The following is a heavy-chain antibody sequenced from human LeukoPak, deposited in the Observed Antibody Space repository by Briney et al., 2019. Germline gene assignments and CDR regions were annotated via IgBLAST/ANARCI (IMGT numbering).Heavy chain of an antibody. Sequence: GGSLRLSCAASGCTFSDYYMSWIRQAPGKGLEWVSYISSSGSTIYYADSVKGRFTISRDNAKNSLYLQMNSLRAEDTAVYYCAREDTAMADAFDIWGQGTMVTVSS. CDR1: GCTFSDYY. V-gene: IGHV3-11*04. J-gene: IGHJ3*02. CDR2: ISSSGSTI. D-gene: IGHD5-18*01. CDR3: AREDTAMADAFDI.